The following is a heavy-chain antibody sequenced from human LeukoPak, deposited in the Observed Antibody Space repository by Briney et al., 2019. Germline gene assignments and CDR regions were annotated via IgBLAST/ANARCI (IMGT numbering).Heavy chain of an antibody. CDR3: ARAQTYGDSRLLLDY. D-gene: IGHD4-17*01. J-gene: IGHJ4*02. V-gene: IGHV3-20*04. CDR1: GFTFSNYG. CDR2: INWNGGST. Sequence: GGSLRLSCAASGFTFSNYGMSWVRQAPGKGLEWVSGINWNGGSTGYADSVEGRFTISRDNAKNSQYLQMNSLSVEDTALYYCARAQTYGDSRLLLDYWGQGTLVTVSS.